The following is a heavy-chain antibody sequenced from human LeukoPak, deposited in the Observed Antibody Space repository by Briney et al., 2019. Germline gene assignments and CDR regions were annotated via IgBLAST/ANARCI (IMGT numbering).Heavy chain of an antibody. Sequence: GGSLRLSCAASGFTFSNYGMSWVRQAPGKGLEWVSSISNSGNYIYYADSVKGRFTISRDNAKNSLYLQMNSLFLQMNSLRAEDTAVYYCARGGYCSGGNCLLDAFDIWGQGTVVTVSS. V-gene: IGHV3-21*01. D-gene: IGHD2-15*01. CDR2: ISNSGNYI. CDR3: ARGGYCSGGNCLLDAFDI. J-gene: IGHJ3*02. CDR1: GFTFSNYG.